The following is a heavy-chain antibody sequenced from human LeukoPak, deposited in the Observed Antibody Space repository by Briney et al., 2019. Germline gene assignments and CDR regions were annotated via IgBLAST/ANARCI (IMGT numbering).Heavy chain of an antibody. J-gene: IGHJ4*02. CDR1: GFTFSSYG. CDR3: AKPSSGPYDSSGYYGY. V-gene: IGHV3-30*18. CDR2: ISYDGSNK. Sequence: RSLRLSCAASGFTFSSYGMHWVRQAPGKGVEWVAVISYDGSNKYYADSVKGRFTISRDNSKNTLYLQMNSLRAEDTAVYYCAKPSSGPYDSSGYYGYWGQGTLVTVSS. D-gene: IGHD3-22*01.